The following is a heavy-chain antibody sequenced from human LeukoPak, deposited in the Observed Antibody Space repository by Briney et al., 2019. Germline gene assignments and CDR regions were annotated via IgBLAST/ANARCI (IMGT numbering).Heavy chain of an antibody. CDR2: ISHDGRAK. V-gene: IGHV3-30*18. Sequence: GGSLRLSCVASGFTFSSYGMHWVRQAPGKGLEWVAVISHDGRAKYYADSVKGRFTISRDNSRNTLNLEMNSLRAEDTSLYYCAKEWKVYTSGWYFDYWGQGTPVTVSS. D-gene: IGHD6-19*01. CDR1: GFTFSSYG. J-gene: IGHJ4*02. CDR3: AKEWKVYTSGWYFDY.